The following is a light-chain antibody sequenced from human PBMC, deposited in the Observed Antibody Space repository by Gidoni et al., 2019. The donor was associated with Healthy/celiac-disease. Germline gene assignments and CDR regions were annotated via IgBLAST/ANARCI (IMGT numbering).Light chain of an antibody. CDR3: QQSYSTPDT. V-gene: IGKV1-39*01. Sequence: DIQMTQSPSSLSASVGDRVTSTCRASQSISSYLNWYQQKPGKAPKLLIYDASSLQSGVPSRFSGSGSGTDFTLTISSLQPEDFATYYCQQSYSTPDTFGQXTKLEIK. CDR1: QSISSY. CDR2: DAS. J-gene: IGKJ2*01.